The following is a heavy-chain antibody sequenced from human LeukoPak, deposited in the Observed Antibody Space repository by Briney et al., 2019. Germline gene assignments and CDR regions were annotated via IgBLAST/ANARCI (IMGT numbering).Heavy chain of an antibody. CDR2: IIPILGIA. Sequence: SVKVSCKASGGTFSSYTISWVRQAPGQGLEWIGRIIPILGIANYAQKFQGRVTITADKSTSTAYMELSSLRSEDTAVYYCARDRRRYYDSSGYTDWGQGTLVTVSS. V-gene: IGHV1-69*04. CDR3: ARDRRRYYDSSGYTD. J-gene: IGHJ4*02. D-gene: IGHD3-22*01. CDR1: GGTFSSYT.